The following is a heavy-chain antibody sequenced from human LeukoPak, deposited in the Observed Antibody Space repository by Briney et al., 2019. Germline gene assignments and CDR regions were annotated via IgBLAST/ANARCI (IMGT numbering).Heavy chain of an antibody. CDR3: TRNASPDY. J-gene: IGHJ4*02. V-gene: IGHV4-30-4*08. Sequence: PSETLSLTCTVSGVSVGSGDYFWNWIRQPPGKGLEWIGYIYFSGSTDSNPSLESRVTVSIDTSKNQFSLKLRSVTAADTAVYYCTRNASPDYLGQGLLVTVSS. D-gene: IGHD1-14*01. CDR2: IYFSGST. CDR1: GVSVGSGDYF.